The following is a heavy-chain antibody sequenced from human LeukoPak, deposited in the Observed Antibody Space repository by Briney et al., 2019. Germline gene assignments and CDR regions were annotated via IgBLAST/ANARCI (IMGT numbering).Heavy chain of an antibody. J-gene: IGHJ4*02. CDR2: ISGSGAST. CDR3: ARDNGIVAPSIPLDY. D-gene: IGHD5-12*01. CDR1: GFSFSNYA. Sequence: GGSLRLSCAASGFSFSNYAMSWVRQGPGKGLEWVSAISGSGASTFYADSVKGRFTISRDNSKNTLYLQINSLRAEDTAVYYCARDNGIVAPSIPLDYWGQGTLVTVSS. V-gene: IGHV3-23*01.